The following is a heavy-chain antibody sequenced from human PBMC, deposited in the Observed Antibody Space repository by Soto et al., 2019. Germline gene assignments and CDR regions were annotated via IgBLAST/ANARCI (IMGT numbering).Heavy chain of an antibody. Sequence: GGSLRLSCAASGFTFSSYAMSWVRQAPGKGLEWVSAISGSGGSTYHADSVKGRFTISRDNSKNTLYLQMNSLRAEDTAVYYCAKPDEGPLRPYYYYMDVWGKGTTVTVSS. CDR1: GFTFSSYA. CDR2: ISGSGGST. CDR3: AKPDEGPLRPYYYYMDV. V-gene: IGHV3-23*01. D-gene: IGHD4-17*01. J-gene: IGHJ6*03.